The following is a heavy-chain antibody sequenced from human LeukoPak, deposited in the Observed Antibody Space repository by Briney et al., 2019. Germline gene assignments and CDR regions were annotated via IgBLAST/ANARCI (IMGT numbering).Heavy chain of an antibody. CDR3: ARGRGSCSGGSCYDY. D-gene: IGHD2-15*01. Sequence: PGGSLRLSCAASGFTISSNYMTWVRQAPGKGLEWVSAINSGGSTSYADSVKGQFTLSRDNSKNTVYLQMNILRAGDTAVYYCARGRGSCSGGSCYDYWGQGTLVTVSS. V-gene: IGHV3-53*01. J-gene: IGHJ4*02. CDR2: INSGGST. CDR1: GFTISSNY.